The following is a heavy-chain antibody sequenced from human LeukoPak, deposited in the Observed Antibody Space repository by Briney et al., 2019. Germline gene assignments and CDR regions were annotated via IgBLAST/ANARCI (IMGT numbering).Heavy chain of an antibody. Sequence: SQTLSLTCAISGDSVSSNSVTWNWIRQSPSRGLEWLGRTYYRSTWYNDYAVSVRGRITVNPDTSKNQFSLKLSSVTAADTAVYYCARDQNEYYYDSSGYSLWGQGTLVTISS. CDR3: ARDQNEYYYDSSGYSL. V-gene: IGHV6-1*01. CDR1: GDSVSSNSVT. J-gene: IGHJ4*02. D-gene: IGHD3-22*01. CDR2: TYYRSTWYN.